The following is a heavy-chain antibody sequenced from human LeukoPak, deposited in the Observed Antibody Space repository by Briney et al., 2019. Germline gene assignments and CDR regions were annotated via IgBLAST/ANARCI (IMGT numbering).Heavy chain of an antibody. D-gene: IGHD3-10*01. CDR3: ATYMVRGGDSRL. CDR1: AGSSINAW. J-gene: IGHJ4*02. CDR2: IKTKSDGGTT. V-gene: IGHV3-15*01. Sequence: PGGSLRLSCAATAGSSINAWRTWGGQAPGKGLEWVARIKTKSDGGTTDYAAAVKGRFTISRDDSKNTLSLRMNSLKTEDTAVYYCATYMVRGGDSRLCGQGTLVTVSS.